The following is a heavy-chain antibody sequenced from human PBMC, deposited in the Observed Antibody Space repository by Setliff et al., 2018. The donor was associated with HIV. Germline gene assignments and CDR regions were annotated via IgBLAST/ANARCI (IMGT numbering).Heavy chain of an antibody. CDR2: IYYSGST. CDR3: ARLVRGWYFDL. V-gene: IGHV4-59*12. Sequence: PSETLSLTCAVYGGSFSGYYWSWIRQSPGKGLEWIGYIYYSGSTNYNPSLKSRVTISEDTSKNQFSQKLTSVTAADTAVYYCARLVRGWYFDLWGRGTLVTVSS. CDR1: GGSFSGYY. J-gene: IGHJ2*01. D-gene: IGHD3-22*01.